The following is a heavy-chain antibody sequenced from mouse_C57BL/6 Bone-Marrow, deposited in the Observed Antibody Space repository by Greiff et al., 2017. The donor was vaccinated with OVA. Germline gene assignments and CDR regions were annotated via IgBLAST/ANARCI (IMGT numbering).Heavy chain of an antibody. J-gene: IGHJ2*01. V-gene: IGHV1-69*01. Sequence: QVQLQQPGAELVMPGASVKLSCKASGYTFTSYWMHWVKQRPGQGLEWIGEIDPSDSYTNYNQKFKGKSTLTVDKSSSTAYMQLSSLTSEDSAVYYCARGRQLKGDFDYWGQGTTLTGSS. D-gene: IGHD3-2*02. CDR2: IDPSDSYT. CDR3: ARGRQLKGDFDY. CDR1: GYTFTSYW.